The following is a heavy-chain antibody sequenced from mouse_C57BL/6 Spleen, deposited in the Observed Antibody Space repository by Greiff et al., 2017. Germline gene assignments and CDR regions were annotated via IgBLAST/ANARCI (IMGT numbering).Heavy chain of an antibody. Sequence: EVQLVESGGGLVKPGGSLKLSCAASGFTFSDYGMHWVRQAPEKGLEWVAYISSGSSTIYYADTVKGRFTISRDNAKNTLFLQMTSLRSEDTAMYYCARAGGSSGYSYYFDYWGQGTTLTVSS. D-gene: IGHD3-2*02. CDR2: ISSGSSTI. CDR1: GFTFSDYG. J-gene: IGHJ2*01. V-gene: IGHV5-17*01. CDR3: ARAGGSSGYSYYFDY.